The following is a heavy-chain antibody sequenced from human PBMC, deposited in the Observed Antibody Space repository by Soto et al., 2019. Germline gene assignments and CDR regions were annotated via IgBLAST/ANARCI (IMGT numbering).Heavy chain of an antibody. D-gene: IGHD6-13*01. CDR2: IIPVLGVG. CDR3: ARGLAADGA. J-gene: IGHJ5*02. CDR1: GGTFGNHA. V-gene: IGHV1-69*09. Sequence: QVQLVQSGAEVKKPGSSVRVSCKASGGTFGNHAISWVRQAPGQGLEWLGGIIPVLGVGDNAQTFQGRLTFTKDTSASTAYMDLSSLRSEDTAIYYCARGLAADGAWGQGTLVTVSS.